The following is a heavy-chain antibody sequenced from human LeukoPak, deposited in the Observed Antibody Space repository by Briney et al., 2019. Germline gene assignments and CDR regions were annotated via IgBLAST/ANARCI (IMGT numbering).Heavy chain of an antibody. Sequence: ASVKVSCKASGGTFSSYAISWVRQAPGQGLEWMRRIIPIFGIANYAQKFQGRVTITADKSTSTAYMELSSLRSEDTAVYYCARDEGGLFDPWGQGTLVTVSP. D-gene: IGHD1-26*01. CDR2: IIPIFGIA. J-gene: IGHJ5*02. CDR1: GGTFSSYA. CDR3: ARDEGGLFDP. V-gene: IGHV1-69*04.